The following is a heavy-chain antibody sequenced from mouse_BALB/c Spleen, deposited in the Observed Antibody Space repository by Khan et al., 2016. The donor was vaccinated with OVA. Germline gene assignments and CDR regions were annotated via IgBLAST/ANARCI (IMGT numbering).Heavy chain of an antibody. D-gene: IGHD1-1*01. CDR2: ISYSGNT. CDR1: GFSITSDYA. CDR3: ARVYGGDFDY. V-gene: IGHV3-2*02. J-gene: IGHJ2*01. Sequence: VQLKQSGPGLVKPSQSLSLTCTVTGFSITSDYAWNWIRQFPGNKLEWMGYISYSGNTKYNPSLKSRISLTRDTSKNPFFLQLNSVAIEDTATYYCARVYGGDFDYWGQGTTLTVSS.